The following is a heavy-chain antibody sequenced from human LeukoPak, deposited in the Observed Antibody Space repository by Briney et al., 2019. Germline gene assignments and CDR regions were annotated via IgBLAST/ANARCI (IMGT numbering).Heavy chain of an antibody. CDR2: IYYSGST. V-gene: IGHV4-38-2*02. J-gene: IGHJ4*02. CDR3: ARVHCSGGSCYRGFGY. CDR1: GYSISSGYY. D-gene: IGHD2-15*01. Sequence: PSETLSLTCTVSGYSISSGYYWGWIRQPPGKGLEWIGSIYYSGSTYYNPSLKSRVTISVDTSKNQFSLKLSSVTAADTAVYYCARVHCSGGSCYRGFGYWGQGTLVTVSS.